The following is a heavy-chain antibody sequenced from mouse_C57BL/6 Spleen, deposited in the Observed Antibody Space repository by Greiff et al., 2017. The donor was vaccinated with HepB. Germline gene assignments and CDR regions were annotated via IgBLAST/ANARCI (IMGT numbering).Heavy chain of an antibody. CDR2: ISSGSSTI. Sequence: DVKLVESGGGLVKPGGSLKLSCAASGFTFSDYGMHWVRQAPEKGLEWVAYISSGSSTIYYADTVKGRFTISRDNAKNTLFLQMTSLRSEDTAMYYCARQGIYYDYEDAMDYWGQGTSVTVSS. V-gene: IGHV5-17*01. D-gene: IGHD2-4*01. CDR3: ARQGIYYDYEDAMDY. CDR1: GFTFSDYG. J-gene: IGHJ4*01.